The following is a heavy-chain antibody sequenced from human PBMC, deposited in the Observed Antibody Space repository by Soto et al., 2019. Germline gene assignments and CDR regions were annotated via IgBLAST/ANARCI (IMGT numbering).Heavy chain of an antibody. CDR3: ATQALGWLTLGVAGNWFDP. Sequence: ASVKVSCKVSGYTLTELSMHWVRQAPGKGLEWMGGFDPEDGETIYAQKFQGRVTMTEETSTDTAYMELSSLRSEDTAVYYCATQALGWLTLGVAGNWFDPWGQGTLVTVSS. D-gene: IGHD6-19*01. V-gene: IGHV1-24*01. J-gene: IGHJ5*02. CDR2: FDPEDGET. CDR1: GYTLTELS.